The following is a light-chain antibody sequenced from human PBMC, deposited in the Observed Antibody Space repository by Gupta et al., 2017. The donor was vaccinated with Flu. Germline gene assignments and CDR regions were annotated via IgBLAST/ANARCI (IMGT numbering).Light chain of an antibody. CDR2: AAS. CDR3: LQAHSFPLT. CDR1: QDIGSW. V-gene: IGKV1-12*01. J-gene: IGKJ4*01. Sequence: PSTVSASVGERVSVTCRASQDIGSWLAWYQRKPGKAPKVLIYAASREESGVPSRFSGRGYGTDFTLSISSRQPEEFANYYCLQAHSFPLTFGGGTKVEMK.